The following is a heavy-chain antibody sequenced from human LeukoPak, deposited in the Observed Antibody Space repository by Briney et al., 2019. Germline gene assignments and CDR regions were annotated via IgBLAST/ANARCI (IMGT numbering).Heavy chain of an antibody. D-gene: IGHD2-2*01. CDR1: GGSISSYN. CDR3: ARGYCSSTSCYFYFDY. CDR2: IYTSGST. Sequence: PEILSLTCADPGGSISSYNWSSIRQPAGKGREWIGRIYTSGSTNYNPSLKSRVTMSVDTSKNQFSLKLSSVTAADTAVYYCARGYCSSTSCYFYFDYWGQGTLVTVSS. V-gene: IGHV4-4*07. J-gene: IGHJ4*02.